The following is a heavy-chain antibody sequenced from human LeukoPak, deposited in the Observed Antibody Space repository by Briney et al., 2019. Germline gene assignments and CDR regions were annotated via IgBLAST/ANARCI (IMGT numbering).Heavy chain of an antibody. CDR1: GFPFSDFS. D-gene: IGHD6-13*01. CDR2: TNSGGTST. V-gene: IGHV3-23*01. J-gene: IGHJ4*02. Sequence: GGSLRLSCATSGFPFSDFSMSWVRQAPGKGLEWISTTNSGGTSTYYAESVKGRFTISRDNSKNTLYLQMNSLRAEDTAVYYCAKAPIAAAGIYYFDYWGQGTLVTVSS. CDR3: AKAPIAAAGIYYFDY.